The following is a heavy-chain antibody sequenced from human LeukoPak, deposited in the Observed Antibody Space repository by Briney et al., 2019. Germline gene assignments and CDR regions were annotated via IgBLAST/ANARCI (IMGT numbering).Heavy chain of an antibody. CDR3: ARAGHYDFNWFDP. V-gene: IGHV1-2*02. Sequence: RQAXGXGLEXXGWIKPKSGGTNYPQKFQDRVTMTTDTSISTAYMELSRLTSDDTAVYYCARAGHYDFNWFDPWGQGTLVTVSS. D-gene: IGHD2/OR15-2a*01. J-gene: IGHJ5*02. CDR2: IKPKSGGT.